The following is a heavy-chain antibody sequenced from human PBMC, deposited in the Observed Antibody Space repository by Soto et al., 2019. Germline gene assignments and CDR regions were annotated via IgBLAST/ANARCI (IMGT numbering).Heavy chain of an antibody. J-gene: IGHJ6*02. CDR3: ASYGSGSYYNYYYGMDV. D-gene: IGHD3-10*01. V-gene: IGHV4-30-4*01. CDR1: GGSISSGDYY. Sequence: PSETLSLTCTVSGGSISSGDYYGSWIRQPPGKGLEWIGYIYYSGSTYYNPSLKSRVTISVDTSKNQFSLKLSSVTAADTAVYYCASYGSGSYYNYYYGMDVWGQGTTVTVSS. CDR2: IYYSGST.